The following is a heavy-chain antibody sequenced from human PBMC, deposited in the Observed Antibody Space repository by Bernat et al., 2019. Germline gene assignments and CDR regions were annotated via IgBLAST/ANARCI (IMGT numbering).Heavy chain of an antibody. V-gene: IGHV3-30-3*01. CDR2: ISYDGSNK. D-gene: IGHD6-19*01. CDR1: GFTFSSYA. J-gene: IGHJ4*02. Sequence: QVQLVESGGGVVQPGRSLRLSCAASGFTFSSYAMHWVRQAPGKGLEWVAVISYDGSNKYYADSVKGRFTISRDNSKNTLYLQMNSLRAEDTAVYYCASGEDSSGWYAGYWGQGTLVTVSS. CDR3: ASGEDSSGWYAGY.